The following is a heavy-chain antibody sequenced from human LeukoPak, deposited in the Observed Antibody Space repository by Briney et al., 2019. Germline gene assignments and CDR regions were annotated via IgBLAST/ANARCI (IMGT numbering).Heavy chain of an antibody. D-gene: IGHD6-6*01. J-gene: IGHJ3*02. CDR2: IYYSGST. V-gene: IGHV4-61*01. CDR3: ARGPLRSIAARPDAFDI. Sequence: SETLSLTCTVSGGSVSSGSYYWSWMRQPPGKGLEGTGYIYYSGSTNDNPSLKSRVTISADTSKNQFSLKLSSVTAADPAVYYCARGPLRSIAARPDAFDIWGQGTMVTVSS. CDR1: GGSVSSGSYY.